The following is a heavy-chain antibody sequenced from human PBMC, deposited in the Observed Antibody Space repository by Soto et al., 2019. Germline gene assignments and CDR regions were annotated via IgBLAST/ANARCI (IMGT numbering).Heavy chain of an antibody. CDR1: GGSNSSYY. V-gene: IGHV4-59*01. Sequence: PSETLSVTHTFSGGSNSSYYWGWIRQPPGKGLEWIGYIYYSGSTNYNPSLKSRVTISVDTSKNQFSLKLSSVTAADTAVYYCARGVATVTAFHLFEYWGQGPLVTVSS. CDR3: ARGVATVTAFHLFEY. J-gene: IGHJ4*02. D-gene: IGHD2-21*02. CDR2: IYYSGST.